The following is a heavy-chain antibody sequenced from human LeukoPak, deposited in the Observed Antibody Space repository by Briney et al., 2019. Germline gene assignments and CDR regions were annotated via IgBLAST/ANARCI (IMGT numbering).Heavy chain of an antibody. CDR2: ISSSGSTI. D-gene: IGHD6-13*01. CDR3: ARDWAAAGFDY. Sequence: PGGSLRLSCAASGFSFSSYSMNWVRQAPGKGLEWVSYISSSGSTIYYADSVKGRFTISRDNAKNSLYLQMNSLRAEDTAVYYCARDWAAAGFDYWGQGTLVTVSS. J-gene: IGHJ4*02. CDR1: GFSFSSYS. V-gene: IGHV3-48*04.